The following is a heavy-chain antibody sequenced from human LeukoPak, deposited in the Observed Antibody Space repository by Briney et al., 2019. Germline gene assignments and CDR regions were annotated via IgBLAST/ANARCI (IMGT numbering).Heavy chain of an antibody. CDR3: SRPHYYYYYMDV. J-gene: IGHJ6*03. CDR1: GGSISSYY. V-gene: IGHV4-59*12. Sequence: SETLSLTCSVSGGSISSYYWSWIRQPPGKGLEWIGYIYYSGSTNYNPSLKSRVTISVDTSKNQFSLKLSSVTAADTAVYYCSRPHYYYYYMDVWGKGTTVTVS. CDR2: IYYSGST.